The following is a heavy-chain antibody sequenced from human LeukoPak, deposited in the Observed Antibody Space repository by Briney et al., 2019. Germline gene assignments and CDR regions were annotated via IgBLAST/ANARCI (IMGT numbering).Heavy chain of an antibody. D-gene: IGHD1-7*01. J-gene: IGHJ4*02. CDR2: INHSGST. CDR1: GGSFSGYY. V-gene: IGHV4-34*01. CDR3: ARGGLTGTTGGY. Sequence: SSETLSLTCAVYGGSFSGYYWSWIRQPPGKGLEWIGEINHSGSTNYNPSLKSRVIISVDTSKNQFSLKLSSVTAADTAVYYCARGGLTGTTGGYWGQGTLVTVSS.